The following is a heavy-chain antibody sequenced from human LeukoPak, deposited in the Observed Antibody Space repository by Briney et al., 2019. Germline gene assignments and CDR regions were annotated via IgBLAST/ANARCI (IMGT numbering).Heavy chain of an antibody. CDR2: IWYDGSNK. V-gene: IGHV3-33*08. D-gene: IGHD6-19*01. J-gene: IGHJ5*01. Sequence: GGSLRLSCIASGFTFHSYAMSWVRQAPGKGLEWVAVIWYDGSNKYYADSVKGRFTISRDNSKNTLYLQMNSLRAEDTAVYYCARVGLAVADNGFDYWGQGTLVTVSS. CDR1: GFTFHSYA. CDR3: ARVGLAVADNGFDY.